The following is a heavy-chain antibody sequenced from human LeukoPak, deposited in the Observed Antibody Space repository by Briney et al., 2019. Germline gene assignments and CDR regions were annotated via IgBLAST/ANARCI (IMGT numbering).Heavy chain of an antibody. CDR3: TSPLAYCGGDCSYDAFDI. D-gene: IGHD2-21*02. J-gene: IGHJ3*02. Sequence: GGSLRLSCAASGFTFSGSAMHWVRQASGKGLESVGRIRSKANSYATAYAASVKGRFTISRDDSKNTAYLQMNSLKTEDTAVYYCTSPLAYCGGDCSYDAFDIWGQGIMVTVSS. V-gene: IGHV3-73*01. CDR2: IRSKANSYAT. CDR1: GFTFSGSA.